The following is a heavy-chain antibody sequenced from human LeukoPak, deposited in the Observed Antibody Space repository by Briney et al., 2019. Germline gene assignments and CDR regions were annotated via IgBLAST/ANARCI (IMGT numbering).Heavy chain of an antibody. CDR3: ARGGYCTRGSCYSIDY. J-gene: IGHJ4*02. CDR1: GFTFDDYA. V-gene: IGHV3-9*01. D-gene: IGHD2-15*01. CDR2: ISWSSGSI. Sequence: GRSLRLSCAASGFTFDDYAMHWVRQAPGKGLEWVSGISWSSGSIGYADSVKGRFTISRDNAKNSLYLQMNSLRAEDTALYYCARGGYCTRGSCYSIDYWGQGTLVTVSS.